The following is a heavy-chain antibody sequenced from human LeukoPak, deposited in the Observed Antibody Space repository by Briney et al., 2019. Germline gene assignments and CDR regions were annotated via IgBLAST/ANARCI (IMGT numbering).Heavy chain of an antibody. CDR3: ARAPRGYCSGGSCYHAFDY. Sequence: SVKVSCKASGGTFSSYAISWVRQAPGQGLEWMGGIIPIFGTANYAQKFQGRVTITADESTSTAYMELSSLRSEDTAVYYCARAPRGYCSGGSCYHAFDYWGQGTLVTVSS. V-gene: IGHV1-69*13. J-gene: IGHJ4*02. CDR2: IIPIFGTA. CDR1: GGTFSSYA. D-gene: IGHD2-15*01.